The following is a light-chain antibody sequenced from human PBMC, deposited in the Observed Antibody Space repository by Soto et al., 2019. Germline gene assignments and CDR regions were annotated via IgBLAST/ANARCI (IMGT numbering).Light chain of an antibody. CDR2: DTS. V-gene: IGKV3-11*01. J-gene: IGKJ5*01. Sequence: EIVLTQSPATLSLSPGERATLSCRTSQTIRGLLNWYQQRPGQAPRLLIYDTSNRATDIPARFSGSGSGTDFILTISSLDPEDVGVYFCQQRHNWPITFGQGTSLDIK. CDR1: QTIRGL. CDR3: QQRHNWPIT.